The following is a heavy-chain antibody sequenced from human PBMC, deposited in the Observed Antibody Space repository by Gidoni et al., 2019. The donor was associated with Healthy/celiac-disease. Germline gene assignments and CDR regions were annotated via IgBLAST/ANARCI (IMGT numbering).Heavy chain of an antibody. CDR1: GSSISSGGYY. CDR3: ARELQELERRIDY. D-gene: IGHD1-1*01. V-gene: IGHV4-31*03. J-gene: IGHJ4*02. CDR2: IYYSGST. Sequence: QVQLQESGPGLVKPSQTLSLPCPVPGSSISSGGYYWSWIRQHPGKGLEWIGYIYYSGSTYYNPSRKSRVTISVDTSKNQFSLKLSSVTAADTAVYYCARELQELERRIDYWGQGTLVTVSS.